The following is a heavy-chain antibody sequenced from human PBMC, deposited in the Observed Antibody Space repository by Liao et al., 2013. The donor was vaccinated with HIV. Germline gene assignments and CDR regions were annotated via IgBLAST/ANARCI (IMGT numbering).Heavy chain of an antibody. CDR2: VSAAGTT. D-gene: IGHD2-2*01. J-gene: IGHJ4*02. CDR1: GDSISSGGYY. Sequence: QVQLQESGPGLVKPSQTLSLSCTVSGDSISSGGYYWNWIRQPAGKGLEWIGRVSAAGTTNYNPSLNSRISISVDTSKNQFSLKLRSVTAADTAVYFCTRDVLTGVHAHWGQGALVTVSS. CDR3: TRDVLTGVHAH. V-gene: IGHV4-61*02.